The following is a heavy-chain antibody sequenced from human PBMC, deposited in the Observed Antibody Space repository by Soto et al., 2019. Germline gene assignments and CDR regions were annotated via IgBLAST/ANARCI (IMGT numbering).Heavy chain of an antibody. Sequence: GESLKISCKGFGYSFTSYWIGWVRQMPGKGLEWMGIIYPGDSDTRYSPSFQGQVTISADKSISTAYLQWSSLKASDTAMYYCARYAVGDILTGQPDYWGQRNLVPVSS. V-gene: IGHV5-51*01. D-gene: IGHD3-9*01. CDR3: ARYAVGDILTGQPDY. J-gene: IGHJ4*02. CDR2: IYPGDSDT. CDR1: GYSFTSYW.